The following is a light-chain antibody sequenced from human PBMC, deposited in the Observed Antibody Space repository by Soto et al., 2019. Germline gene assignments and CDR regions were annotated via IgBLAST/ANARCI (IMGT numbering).Light chain of an antibody. V-gene: IGLV2-14*01. J-gene: IGLJ3*02. Sequence: QSVLTQPASVSGSPGQSITISCTGTSSDVGGHNYVSWYQHYPGKAPKLMIYEVTNRPSGVSDRFSGSKSGNTASLTISGLQPEDEADYYCSSFTSSNTWVFGGGTKLTVL. CDR3: SSFTSSNTWV. CDR1: SSDVGGHNY. CDR2: EVT.